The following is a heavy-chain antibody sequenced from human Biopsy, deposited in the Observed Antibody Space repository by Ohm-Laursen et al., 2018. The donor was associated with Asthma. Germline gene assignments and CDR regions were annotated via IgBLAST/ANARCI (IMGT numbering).Heavy chain of an antibody. CDR3: ARKAGSCISRTCYSLDF. J-gene: IGHJ4*02. Sequence: VSSVKVSCNSLGGTFNTYVIGWVRQAPGQGLEWMGGINSVFGTTTYPQKFQDRVTITADDSTSTVYMELSSLRSEDTAVYYCARKAGSCISRTCYSLDFWGQGPLVTVPS. CDR1: GGTFNTYV. CDR2: INSVFGTT. V-gene: IGHV1-69*01. D-gene: IGHD2-2*01.